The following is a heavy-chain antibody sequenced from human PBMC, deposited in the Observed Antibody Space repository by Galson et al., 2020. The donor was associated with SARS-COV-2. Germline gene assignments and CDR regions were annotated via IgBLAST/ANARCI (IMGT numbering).Heavy chain of an antibody. CDR2: ISHDGSNK. Sequence: GESLKISCAASGFTFSSYAMHWVRQAPGKGLEWVAVISHDGSNKYYADSVKGRFTISRDNSKNTLYLQMNSLRAEDTAVYYCAREDPYSSSAALDYWGQGTLVSVSS. J-gene: IGHJ4*02. D-gene: IGHD6-6*01. CDR3: AREDPYSSSAALDY. V-gene: IGHV3-30*01. CDR1: GFTFSSYA.